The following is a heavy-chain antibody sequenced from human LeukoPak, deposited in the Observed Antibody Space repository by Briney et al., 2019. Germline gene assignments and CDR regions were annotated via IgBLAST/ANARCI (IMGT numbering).Heavy chain of an antibody. J-gene: IGHJ3*02. CDR3: ATGYYDSSGYPYVAFDI. CDR1: GYTLTELS. V-gene: IGHV1-24*01. D-gene: IGHD3-22*01. Sequence: GASVKVSCKVSGYTLTELSMHWVRQAPGKGLEWMGGFDPEDGETIYAQKFQGRVTMTEDTSTDTAYMELSSLRSEDTAVYYCATGYYDSSGYPYVAFDIWGQGTMVTVSS. CDR2: FDPEDGET.